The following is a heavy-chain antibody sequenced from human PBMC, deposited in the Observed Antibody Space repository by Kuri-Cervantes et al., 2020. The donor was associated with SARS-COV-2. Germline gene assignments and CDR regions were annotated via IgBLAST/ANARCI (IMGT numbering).Heavy chain of an antibody. Sequence: SETLSLTCTVSGGSISSYYWSWIRQPAGKGLEWIGRISTSGSTNYNPSLKSRVTMSVDTSKNQFSLKLSSVTAADTAVYYCARVAVVVVAADWYFDLWGRGTLVTVSS. J-gene: IGHJ2*01. V-gene: IGHV4-4*07. CDR2: ISTSGST. D-gene: IGHD2-15*01. CDR3: ARVAVVVVAADWYFDL. CDR1: GGSISSYY.